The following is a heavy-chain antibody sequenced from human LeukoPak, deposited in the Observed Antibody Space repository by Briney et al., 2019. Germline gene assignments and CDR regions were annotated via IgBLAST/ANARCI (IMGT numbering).Heavy chain of an antibody. D-gene: IGHD6-19*01. Sequence: ASVKVSCKVSGYTFTDYYMHWVPQAPGKGLEWMGLVDPEDGETIYAEKFQGRVTITADTSTDTAYMELSSLRSEDTAVYYCATEGLIAVAGTVAFDIWGQGTMVTVSS. CDR2: VDPEDGET. CDR3: ATEGLIAVAGTVAFDI. CDR1: GYTFTDYY. V-gene: IGHV1-69-2*01. J-gene: IGHJ3*02.